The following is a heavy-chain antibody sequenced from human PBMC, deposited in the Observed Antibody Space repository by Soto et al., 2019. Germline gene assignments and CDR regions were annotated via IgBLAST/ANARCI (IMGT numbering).Heavy chain of an antibody. CDR3: VRPVGVGVTNSDGFDI. V-gene: IGHV1-2*04. D-gene: IGHD1-26*01. J-gene: IGHJ3*02. CDR2: INPNSGGT. Sequence: QVQLVQSGAEVKKPGASVKVSCKASGYTFTGHYMHWVRQAPGQGLEWMGWINPNSGGTVYAQKFQGWVTMTRDTSISTAYMELSRLTSDDTAIYYCVRPVGVGVTNSDGFDIWGQGTMVTVSS. CDR1: GYTFTGHY.